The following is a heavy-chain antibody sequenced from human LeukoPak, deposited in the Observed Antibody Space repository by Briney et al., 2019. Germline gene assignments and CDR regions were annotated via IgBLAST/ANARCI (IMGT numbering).Heavy chain of an antibody. CDR2: ISGSGGST. CDR3: AKDPSGGDIVVVVAATAHGY. D-gene: IGHD2-15*01. CDR1: GFTFSSYG. Sequence: GGSLRLSCAASGFTFSSYGMSWVRQAPGKGLEWVSAISGSGGSTHYADSVKGRFTISRDNSKNTLYLQMNSLRAEDTAVYYCAKDPSGGDIVVVVAATAHGYWGQGTLVTVSS. V-gene: IGHV3-23*01. J-gene: IGHJ4*02.